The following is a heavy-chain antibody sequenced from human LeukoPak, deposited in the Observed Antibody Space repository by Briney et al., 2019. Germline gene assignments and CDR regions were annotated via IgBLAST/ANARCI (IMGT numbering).Heavy chain of an antibody. Sequence: SETLSLTCTVSGGSMNNYYWSWIRQAPGKGLEWIGYISDSGSTNYNPSLRSRVTISVDTSKNQFSLKLSSVTAADTALYYCARGDSSGWYGYWGQGTLVTVSS. CDR2: ISDSGST. CDR1: GGSMNNYY. CDR3: ARGDSSGWYGY. V-gene: IGHV4-59*01. J-gene: IGHJ4*02. D-gene: IGHD6-19*01.